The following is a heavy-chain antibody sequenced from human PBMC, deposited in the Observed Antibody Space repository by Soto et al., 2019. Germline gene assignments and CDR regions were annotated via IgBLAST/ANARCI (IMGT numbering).Heavy chain of an antibody. J-gene: IGHJ6*02. CDR2: ISYDGSNK. CDR1: GFTFSSYG. D-gene: IGHD1-26*01. V-gene: IGHV3-30*18. Sequence: GGSLRLSCAASGFTFSSYGMHWVRQAPGKGLEWVAVISYDGSNKYYADSVKGRFTISRDNSKNTLHLQMNSLRAEDTAVYYCAKRRGDSGSYLDYYYGMDVWGQGTTVTVSS. CDR3: AKRRGDSGSYLDYYYGMDV.